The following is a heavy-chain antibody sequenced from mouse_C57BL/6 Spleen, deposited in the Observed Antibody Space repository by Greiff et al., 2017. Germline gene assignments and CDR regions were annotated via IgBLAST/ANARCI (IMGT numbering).Heavy chain of an antibody. CDR1: GFTFSSYA. Sequence: EVKVVESGGGLVKPGGSLKLSCAASGFTFSSYAMSWVRQTPEKRLEWVATISDGGSYTYYPDNVKGRFTISRDNAKKNLYLQMSHLKSEDTAMYYCARDRSYAMDYWGQGTSVTVSS. CDR3: ARDRSYAMDY. CDR2: ISDGGSYT. J-gene: IGHJ4*01. V-gene: IGHV5-4*01.